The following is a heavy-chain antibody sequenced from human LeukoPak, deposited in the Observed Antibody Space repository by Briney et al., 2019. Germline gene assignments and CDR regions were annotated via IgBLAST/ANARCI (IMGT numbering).Heavy chain of an antibody. CDR3: AKDSGPYSGSYHDY. D-gene: IGHD1-26*01. CDR2: ISYDGSNK. CDR1: GFTFSRYG. J-gene: IGHJ4*02. Sequence: GGSLRLSCAPSGFTFSRYGMHWVRQAPGKGLEWVAVISYDGSNKYYADSVKGRFTISRDNSKNTLYLQMNSLRAEDTAVYYCAKDSGPYSGSYHDYWGQGTLVTVSS. V-gene: IGHV3-30*18.